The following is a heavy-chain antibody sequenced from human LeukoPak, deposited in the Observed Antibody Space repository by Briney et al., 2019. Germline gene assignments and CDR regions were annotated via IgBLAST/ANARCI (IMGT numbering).Heavy chain of an antibody. J-gene: IGHJ4*02. D-gene: IGHD3-3*01. CDR2: SNHSGST. Sequence: SETLSLTCAVYGGSFSGYYWSWLRHPPGKGLEWSGESNHSGSTKYNPSLKSRVTISVDTSMNQFSLKLSSVISADTAVYYCARHSTFFGVVIIKGRVWGPFDYWGQGTLVTVSS. CDR1: GGSFSGYY. V-gene: IGHV4-34*01. CDR3: ARHSTFFGVVIIKGRVWGPFDY.